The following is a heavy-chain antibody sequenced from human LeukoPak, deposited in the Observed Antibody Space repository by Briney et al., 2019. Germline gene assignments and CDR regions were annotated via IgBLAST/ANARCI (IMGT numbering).Heavy chain of an antibody. CDR1: GYTFTSYG. V-gene: IGHV1-18*01. J-gene: IGHJ6*02. Sequence: ASVKVSCKASGYTFTSYGISWVRQAPGQGLEWMGWISAYNGNTNYAQKLQGRVTMTTDTSTSTAYMELRSLRSDDTAVYYCARDQPPVYYYGSGSYYKGYYCYGMDVWGQGTTVTVSS. CDR2: ISAYNGNT. CDR3: ARDQPPVYYYGSGSYYKGYYCYGMDV. D-gene: IGHD3-10*01.